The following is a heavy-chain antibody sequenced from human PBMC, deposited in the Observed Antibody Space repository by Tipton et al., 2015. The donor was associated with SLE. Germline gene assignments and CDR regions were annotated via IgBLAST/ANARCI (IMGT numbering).Heavy chain of an antibody. V-gene: IGHV4-59*01. CDR1: GGSFSSYY. CDR3: ARQLGWGDPFAFDC. CDR2: IYYSGST. D-gene: IGHD2-21*01. J-gene: IGHJ4*02. Sequence: LRLSCTVSGGSFSSYYWSWIRQPPGKGLEWIGYIYYSGSTNYNPSLKSRVTISVDTSKNQFSLKLSSVTAADTAVYYCARQLGWGDPFAFDCWGQGTLVTVSS.